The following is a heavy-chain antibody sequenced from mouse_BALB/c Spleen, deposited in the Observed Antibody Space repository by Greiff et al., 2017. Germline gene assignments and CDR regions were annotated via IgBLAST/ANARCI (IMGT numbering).Heavy chain of an antibody. CDR3: TRGEFAY. CDR1: GFTFSSYT. Sequence: DVKLVESGGGLVKPGGSLKLSCAASGFTFSSYTMSWVRQTPEKRLEWVATISSGGSYTYYPDSVKGRFTISRDNAKNTLYLQMSSLKSEDTAMYYCTRGEFAYWGQGTLVTVSA. CDR2: ISSGGSYT. V-gene: IGHV5-6-4*01. J-gene: IGHJ3*01.